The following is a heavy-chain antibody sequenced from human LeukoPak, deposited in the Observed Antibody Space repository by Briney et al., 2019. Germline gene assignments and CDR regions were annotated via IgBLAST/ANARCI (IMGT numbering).Heavy chain of an antibody. CDR3: ARGYCSGGSCHPASYYFDY. J-gene: IGHJ4*02. D-gene: IGHD2-15*01. CDR1: GGTFSSYA. CDR2: IIPILGIA. V-gene: IGHV1-69*04. Sequence: SVKVSCKASGGTFSSYAISWVRQAPGQGLEWMGRIIPILGIANYAQKFQGRVTITADKSTSTAYMELSSLRSEDTAVYYCARGYCSGGSCHPASYYFDYWGQGTLVTVSS.